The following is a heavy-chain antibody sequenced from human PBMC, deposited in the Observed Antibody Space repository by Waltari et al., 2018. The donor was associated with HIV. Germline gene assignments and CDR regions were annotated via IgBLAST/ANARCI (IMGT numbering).Heavy chain of an antibody. CDR3: ARQRGSGSGDY. Sequence: EVPLVESGGGFVQHGGSLRPSCAVSGFTLGIYWMPLFRQAPGKGLEWVANIKQDGSEAYYVDSVKGRFTISRDNAKNSLYLQMNSLRAEDTAVYYCARQRGSGSGDYWGRGTLVTVSS. J-gene: IGHJ4*02. V-gene: IGHV3-7*01. D-gene: IGHD1-26*01. CDR1: GFTLGIYW. CDR2: IKQDGSEA.